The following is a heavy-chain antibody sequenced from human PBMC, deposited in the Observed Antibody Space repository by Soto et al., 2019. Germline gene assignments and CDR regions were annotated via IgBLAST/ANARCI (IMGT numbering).Heavy chain of an antibody. CDR3: ARAQTIFGIITVFDY. CDR1: GSSINCGAYY. CDR2: IYYSGST. D-gene: IGHD3-3*01. Sequence: SSETLSLPCTVSGSSINCGAYYWSWLRRHHGKGLECIGYIYYSGSTYHNPSLKSRVTISIDTSKNQCSLKLSSVTAADTAVYYCARAQTIFGIITVFDYWGQGTLITVSS. V-gene: IGHV4-31*03. J-gene: IGHJ4*02.